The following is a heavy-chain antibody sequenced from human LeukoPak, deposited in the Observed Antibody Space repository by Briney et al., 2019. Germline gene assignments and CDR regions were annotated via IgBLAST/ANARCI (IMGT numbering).Heavy chain of an antibody. D-gene: IGHD3-22*01. CDR2: ISGSGGST. Sequence: GGSLRLSCAASGFTFSSYAMSWVRQAPGKGLEWVSAISGSGGSTYYADSVKGRFTISRDNSKNTLYLQMNSLRAEDTAVYYCAKVKAVITRLYYFDYWGQGTLVTVSS. CDR3: AKVKAVITRLYYFDY. V-gene: IGHV3-23*01. J-gene: IGHJ4*02. CDR1: GFTFSSYA.